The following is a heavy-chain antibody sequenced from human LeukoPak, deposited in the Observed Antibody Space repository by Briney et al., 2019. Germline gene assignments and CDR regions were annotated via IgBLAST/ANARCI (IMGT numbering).Heavy chain of an antibody. D-gene: IGHD6-6*01. V-gene: IGHV4-39*01. Sequence: SETLSLTCTVSGGSISSSSYYWGWIRQPPGKGLEWIGSIYYSGSTYYNPSLKSRVTISVDTSKNQLSLKLSSVTAADTAVYYCASSSSSSVNGMDVWGQGTTVTVSS. CDR1: GGSISSSSYY. J-gene: IGHJ6*02. CDR3: ASSSSSSVNGMDV. CDR2: IYYSGST.